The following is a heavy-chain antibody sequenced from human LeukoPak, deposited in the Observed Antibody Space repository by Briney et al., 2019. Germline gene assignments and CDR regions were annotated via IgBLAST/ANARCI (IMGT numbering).Heavy chain of an antibody. CDR3: ARDKVYYGSGSYFNGFDY. Sequence: PGGSLRLSCAASGFTFSSYTMYWLRQAPGKGLEWVTFISYDGSNEDYADSVKGRFTISRDNAKNSLYLQMNSLRAEDTAVYYCARDKVYYGSGSYFNGFDYWGQGTLVTVSS. CDR1: GFTFSSYT. V-gene: IGHV3-30-3*01. D-gene: IGHD3-10*01. J-gene: IGHJ4*02. CDR2: ISYDGSNE.